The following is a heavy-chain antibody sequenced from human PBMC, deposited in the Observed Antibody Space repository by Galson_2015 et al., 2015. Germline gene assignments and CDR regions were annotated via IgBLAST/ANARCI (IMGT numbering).Heavy chain of an antibody. CDR3: ARLLHAWFDP. V-gene: IGHV4-34*01. Sequence: ETLSLTCAVYGGSFSGYYWSWIRQPPGKGLEWIGYIYHSGSTYYNPSLKSRVTISVDRSKNQFSLKLSSVTAADTAVYYCARLLHAWFDPWGQGTLVTVSS. CDR2: IYHSGST. D-gene: IGHD1-26*01. CDR1: GGSFSGYY. J-gene: IGHJ5*02.